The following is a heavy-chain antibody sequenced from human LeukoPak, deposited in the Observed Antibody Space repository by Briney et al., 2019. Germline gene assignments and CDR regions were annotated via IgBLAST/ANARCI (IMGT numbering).Heavy chain of an antibody. Sequence: PGGSLRLSCIGSGFTFADYGLSWFRQAPGKGLEWVGFIRGKALGWTTEYAASVKGRFSMSRDDSKNIAYLQMDNLKIEDTAVYYCSTDFWRLGFDYWGQGTLVTVSS. CDR2: IRGKALGWTT. J-gene: IGHJ4*02. D-gene: IGHD3-3*01. CDR1: GFTFADYG. V-gene: IGHV3-49*03. CDR3: STDFWRLGFDY.